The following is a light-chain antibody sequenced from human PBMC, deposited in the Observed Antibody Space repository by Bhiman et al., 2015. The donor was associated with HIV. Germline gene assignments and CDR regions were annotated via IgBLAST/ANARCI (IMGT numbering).Light chain of an antibody. CDR1: ASNIGAGYD. CDR2: DNN. CDR3: SSYAGHNIYV. V-gene: IGLV1-40*01. J-gene: IGLJ1*01. Sequence: QSVLTQPPSVSGAPGQRVTISCTGSASNIGAGYDVHWYQHLPGTAPKLLIYDNNNRPSGVPDRFSGSKSGTSASLAITGLQADDEADYYCSSYAGHNIYVFGTGTKVTVL.